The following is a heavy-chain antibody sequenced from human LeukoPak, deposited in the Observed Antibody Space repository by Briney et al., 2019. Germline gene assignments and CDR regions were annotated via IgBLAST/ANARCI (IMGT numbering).Heavy chain of an antibody. CDR2: ISSNGGST. CDR1: GFTFSSYA. D-gene: IGHD3-10*01. V-gene: IGHV3-64*01. J-gene: IGHJ6*03. Sequence: GGSLRLSCAASGFTFSSYAMHWVRQAPGKGLEYVSAISSNGGSTYYANSVKGRFTISRDNSKNTLYLQMGSLRAEDMDVYYCARDRDYGSSDYYYYYMDVWGKGTTVTVSS. CDR3: ARDRDYGSSDYYYYYMDV.